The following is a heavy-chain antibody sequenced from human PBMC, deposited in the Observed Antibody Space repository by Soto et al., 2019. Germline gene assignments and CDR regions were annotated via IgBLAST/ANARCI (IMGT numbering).Heavy chain of an antibody. CDR2: ILSDYNT. V-gene: IGHV3-23*03. Sequence: EVQLLQSGGGLVQPGGSLTLSCAASGFTFSDYTMTWVRQAPGKVLECVSVILSDYNTYYADSVRGRFTISRDNSKNTRSLEMNGLRAEDTAVYFCAWRTSGHFGYWGQGALVTVSS. CDR3: AWRTSGHFGY. D-gene: IGHD6-19*01. J-gene: IGHJ4*02. CDR1: GFTFSDYT.